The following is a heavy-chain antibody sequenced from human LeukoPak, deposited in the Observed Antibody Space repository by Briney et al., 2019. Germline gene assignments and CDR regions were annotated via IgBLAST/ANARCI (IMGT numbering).Heavy chain of an antibody. D-gene: IGHD2-15*01. V-gene: IGHV3-30-3*01. J-gene: IGHJ4*02. Sequence: GRSLRLSCAASGFTFSSYAMHWVRQAPGKGLEWVAVISYDGSNKYYADSVKGRFTISRDNSKNTLYLQMNSLRAEDTAVYYCARGCSGGSCYSGGFFDYWGQGTLVTVSS. CDR1: GFTFSSYA. CDR2: ISYDGSNK. CDR3: ARGCSGGSCYSGGFFDY.